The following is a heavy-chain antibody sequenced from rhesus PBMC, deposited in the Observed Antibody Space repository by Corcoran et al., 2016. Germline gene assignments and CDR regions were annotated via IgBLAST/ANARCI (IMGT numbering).Heavy chain of an antibody. V-gene: IGHV4-169*02. CDR2: IYGSGSSP. D-gene: IGHD3-34*01. J-gene: IGHJ4*01. CDR3: ASGRWGDYFDY. Sequence: QLQLQESGPGLVKPSETLSVTCAVSGGSISSSYWSWIRQAPGKGLEWIGYIYGSGSSPHFNPSLKSRVTLSVDTSRNQLSLKLSSVTAADTAVYYCASGRWGDYFDYWGQGVLVTVSS. CDR1: GGSISSSY.